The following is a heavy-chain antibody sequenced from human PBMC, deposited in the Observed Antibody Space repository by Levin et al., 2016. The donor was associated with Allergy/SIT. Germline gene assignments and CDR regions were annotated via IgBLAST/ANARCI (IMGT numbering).Heavy chain of an antibody. CDR2: IIPIFGTA. D-gene: IGHD2-2*01. V-gene: IGHV1-69*06. Sequence: WVRQAPGQGLEWMGGIIPIFGTANYAQKFQGRVTITADKSTSTAYMELSSLRSEDTAVYYCARDGISAASSYYYGMDVWGQGTTVTVSS. J-gene: IGHJ6*02. CDR3: ARDGISAASSYYYGMDV.